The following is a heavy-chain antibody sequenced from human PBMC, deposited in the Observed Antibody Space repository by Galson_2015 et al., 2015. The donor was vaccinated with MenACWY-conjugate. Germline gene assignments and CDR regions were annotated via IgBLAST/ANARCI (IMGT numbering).Heavy chain of an antibody. V-gene: IGHV3-74*01. Sequence: SLRLSCAASGSIFNTYWMHWVRQAPGKGLVWVSRINPGWSSTTYADSVKDRFTISRDNAKNTLYLQMNSLRPEDTAVFYCAKSRGASFYFDSWGQGTLV. CDR1: GSIFNTYW. D-gene: IGHD1-26*01. CDR2: INPGWSST. J-gene: IGHJ4*02. CDR3: AKSRGASFYFDS.